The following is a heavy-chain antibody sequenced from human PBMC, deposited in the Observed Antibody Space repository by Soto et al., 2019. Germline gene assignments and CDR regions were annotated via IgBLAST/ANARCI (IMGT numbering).Heavy chain of an antibody. Sequence: GGSLRLSXAASGFTFTRYSMNWVSQAPGKGLEWVSSISSTTNYIYYGDSMKGRFTISRDNAKNSLYLEMNSLRAEDTAVYYCARESEDLTSNFDYWGQGTLVTVSS. CDR2: ISSTTNYI. CDR1: GFTFTRYS. CDR3: ARESEDLTSNFDY. J-gene: IGHJ4*02. V-gene: IGHV3-21*06.